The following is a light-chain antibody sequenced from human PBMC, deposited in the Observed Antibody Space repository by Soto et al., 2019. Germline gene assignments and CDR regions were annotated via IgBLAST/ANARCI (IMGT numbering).Light chain of an antibody. J-gene: IGKJ1*01. V-gene: IGKV3-15*01. CDR1: QSVSDK. CDR3: QQYGSSPQWT. CDR2: HAS. Sequence: EIVMTQSPATVSVSPGERATLSCRASQSVSDKLAWYQQKPGQAPRLLIYHASARATGIPARFSGSGSGTDFTLTISRLEPEDFAVYYCQQYGSSPQWTFGQGTKVDIK.